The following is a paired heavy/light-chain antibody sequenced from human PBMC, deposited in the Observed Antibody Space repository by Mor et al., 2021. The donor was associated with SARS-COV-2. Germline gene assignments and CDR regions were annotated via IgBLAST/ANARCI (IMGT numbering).Heavy chain of an antibody. CDR3: SLGRIVVVVAGSYYYYGMDV. D-gene: IGHD2-15*01. CDR2: IIPIFGIA. CDR1: GGTFSSYA. Sequence: QVQLVQSGAEVKKPGSSVKVSCKASGGTFSSYAISWVRQAPGQGLEWMGGIIPIFGIANYAQKFQGRVTITADKSTSTAYMELSSLRSEDTAVYYCSLGRIVVVVAGSYYYYGMDVWGQGTTVTVSS. J-gene: IGHJ6*02. V-gene: IGHV1-69*17.
Light chain of an antibody. V-gene: IGLV5-52*01. CDR3: GTWHSNSKTWV. Sequence: QPVLTQPSSHSASSGASVRLTCMLSSGFSVGDFWIRWYQQKPGNPPRYLLYYHSDSNKGQGSGVPSRFSGSNDASANAGILRISGLQPEDEADYYCGTWHSNSKTWVFGGGTKLTVL. CDR1: SGFSVGDFW. J-gene: IGLJ3*02. CDR2: YHSDSNK.